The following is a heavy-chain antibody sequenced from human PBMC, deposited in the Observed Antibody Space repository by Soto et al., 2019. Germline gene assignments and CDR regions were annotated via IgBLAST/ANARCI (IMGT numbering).Heavy chain of an antibody. V-gene: IGHV3-23*01. Sequence: EVQLLESGGGLVQPGGSLRLSCAASGFTFSTYAMSWVRQAPGKGLEWFSAISGSGDRTYYADSVKGRFTISRDNSKNMLYLQMNSLRADDTAVYYCAKVGGYNYGYDFHYWGQGTLVTVSS. CDR2: ISGSGDRT. J-gene: IGHJ4*02. D-gene: IGHD5-18*01. CDR3: AKVGGYNYGYDFHY. CDR1: GFTFSTYA.